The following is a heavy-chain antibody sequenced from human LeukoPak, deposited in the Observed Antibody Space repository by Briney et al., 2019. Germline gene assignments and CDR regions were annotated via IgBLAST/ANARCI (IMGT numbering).Heavy chain of an antibody. CDR1: GVSIRSGDYY. J-gene: IGHJ4*02. V-gene: IGHV4-39*01. CDR3: ARHRLWFGEFLYYFDY. D-gene: IGHD3-10*01. Sequence: SETLSLTRIVSGVSIRSGDYYWGWIRQPPGKGLEWIGCMSSGGSIFYNPSLKNRVTISVDTSKNQFSLKLSSVTAADTAVYYCARHRLWFGEFLYYFDYWGQGTLVTVSS. CDR2: MSSGGSI.